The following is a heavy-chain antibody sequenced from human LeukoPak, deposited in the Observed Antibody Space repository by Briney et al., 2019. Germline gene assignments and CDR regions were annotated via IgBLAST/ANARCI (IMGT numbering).Heavy chain of an antibody. CDR2: IYYSGST. J-gene: IGHJ4*02. CDR1: GGSISSYY. D-gene: IGHD4-23*01. Sequence: SETLSLTCTDSGGSISSYYWSWIRQPPGKGLEWIGYIYYSGSTNYNPSLKSRVTISVDTSKNQFSLKLSSVTAADTAVYYCARVDTGGNPFDYWGQGTLVTVSS. CDR3: ARVDTGGNPFDY. V-gene: IGHV4-59*08.